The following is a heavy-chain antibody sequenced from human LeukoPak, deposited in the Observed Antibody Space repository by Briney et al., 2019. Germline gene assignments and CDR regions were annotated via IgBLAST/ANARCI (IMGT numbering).Heavy chain of an antibody. J-gene: IGHJ4*02. Sequence: GGSLRLSCAPSRFSLGNFVMSWVRQAPGKGLEWVATIGKNQYYADSVKGRFTISKDNSKNMMYLQMDSLGVDDTAIYYCAKGSNGDYDNWGQGTLVTVSS. CDR3: AKGSNGDYDN. D-gene: IGHD4-17*01. CDR2: IGKNQ. CDR1: RFSLGNFV. V-gene: IGHV3-23*01.